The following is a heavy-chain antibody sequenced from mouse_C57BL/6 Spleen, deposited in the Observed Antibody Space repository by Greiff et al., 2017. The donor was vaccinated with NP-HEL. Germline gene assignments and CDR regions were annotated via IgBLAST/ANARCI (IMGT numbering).Heavy chain of an antibody. J-gene: IGHJ3*01. CDR2: IYPGSGNT. V-gene: IGHV1-76*01. CDR1: GYTFTDYY. D-gene: IGHD2-1*01. CDR3: AREGVYGNYDWFAY. Sequence: VQLQQSGAELVRPGASVKLSCKASGYTFTDYYINWVKQRPGQGLEWIARIYPGSGNTYYNEKFKGKATLTAEKSSSTAYMQLSSLTSEDSAVYFCAREGVYGNYDWFAYWGQGTLVTVSA.